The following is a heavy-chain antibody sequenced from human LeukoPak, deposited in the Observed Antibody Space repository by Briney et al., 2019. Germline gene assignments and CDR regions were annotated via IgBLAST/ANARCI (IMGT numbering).Heavy chain of an antibody. CDR1: GFTFDDYA. V-gene: IGHV3-9*01. D-gene: IGHD7-27*01. CDR2: ISWNSGSI. J-gene: IGHJ4*02. Sequence: PGRSLRLSCAASGFTFDDYAMHWVRQAPGKGLEWVSGISWNSGSIGYADSVKGRFTISRDNAKNSLYLQMNSLRAEDTALYYCAKAILGIDALFDYWGQGTLVTVSS. CDR3: AKAILGIDALFDY.